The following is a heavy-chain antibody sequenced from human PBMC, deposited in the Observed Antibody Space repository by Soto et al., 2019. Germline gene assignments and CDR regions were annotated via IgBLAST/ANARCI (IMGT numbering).Heavy chain of an antibody. J-gene: IGHJ4*02. D-gene: IGHD4-17*01. CDR2: ISGSGGST. Sequence: GGSLRLSCAASGFTFSSYAMSWVRQAPGKGLEWVSAISGSGGSTYYADSVKGRFTISRDNSKNTLYLQMNSLRAEDTAVYYCAKAGTTVTTGRGLGYFDYWGQGTLVTVSS. CDR1: GFTFSSYA. CDR3: AKAGTTVTTGRGLGYFDY. V-gene: IGHV3-23*01.